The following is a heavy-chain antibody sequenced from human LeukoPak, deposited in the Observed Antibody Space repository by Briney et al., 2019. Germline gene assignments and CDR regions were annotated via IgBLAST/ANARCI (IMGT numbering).Heavy chain of an antibody. CDR1: GGSISSGDYY. Sequence: PSETLSLTCTVSGGSISSGDYYWSWIRQPPGKGLEWIGYIYYSGSTCYNPSLKSRVTISVDTSKNQFSLKLSSVTAADTAVYYCARDRWGYQFDYWGEGTLVSVSS. D-gene: IGHD3-16*02. CDR3: ARDRWGYQFDY. J-gene: IGHJ4*02. CDR2: IYYSGST. V-gene: IGHV4-30-4*01.